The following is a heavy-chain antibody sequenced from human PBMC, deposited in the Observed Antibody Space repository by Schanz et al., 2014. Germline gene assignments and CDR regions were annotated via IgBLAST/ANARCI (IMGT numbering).Heavy chain of an antibody. CDR3: ATEGPRSSWPPHFGY. J-gene: IGHJ4*02. CDR2: IHTVTGNP. Sequence: QGQLVQSESELKKPGASVRVSCKASGYTFTRFGMNWVRQAPGQGLEWMGWIHTVTGNPTYAQDFTGRFVFSLDTSFSTAYLQINSLLAEDTAIYYCATEGPRSSWPPHFGYWGQGTLVTVSP. CDR1: GYTFTRFG. V-gene: IGHV7-4-1*02. D-gene: IGHD6-13*01.